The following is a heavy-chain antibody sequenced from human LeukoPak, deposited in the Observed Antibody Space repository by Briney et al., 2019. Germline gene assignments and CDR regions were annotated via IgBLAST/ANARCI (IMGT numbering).Heavy chain of an antibody. CDR3: ARGRGMVRGVIYYFDY. CDR1: GGSISSYY. Sequence: PSETLSLTCTVSGGSISSYYWSWIRRPPGKGLEWIGYIYYSGSTNYNPSLKSRVTISVDTSKNQFSLKLSSVTAADTAVYYCARGRGMVRGVIYYFDYWGQGTLVTVSS. CDR2: IYYSGST. V-gene: IGHV4-59*01. J-gene: IGHJ4*02. D-gene: IGHD3-10*01.